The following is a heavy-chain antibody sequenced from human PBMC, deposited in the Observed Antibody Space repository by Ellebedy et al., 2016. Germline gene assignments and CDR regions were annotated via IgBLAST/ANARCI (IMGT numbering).Heavy chain of an antibody. CDR1: GFSLSTSGMR. CDR3: ARTLTGMPGGTHYFDY. Sequence: SGPTLVKPTQTLTLTCTFSGFSLSTSGMRVSWIRQPPGKALEWLARIDWDDDKFYSTSLKTRLTISKDTSKNQVVLTMTNMDPVDTATYYCARTLTGMPGGTHYFDYWGQGTLVTVSS. J-gene: IGHJ4*02. CDR2: IDWDDDK. D-gene: IGHD7-27*01. V-gene: IGHV2-70*04.